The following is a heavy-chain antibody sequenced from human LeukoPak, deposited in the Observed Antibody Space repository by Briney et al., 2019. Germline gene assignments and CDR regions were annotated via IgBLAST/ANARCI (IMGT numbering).Heavy chain of an antibody. Sequence: ASVKVSCKVSGYTLTELSMHWVRQAPGKELEWMGGFDPEDGETIYAQKFQGRVTMTEDTSTDTAYMELSSLRSEDTAVYYCAKGGYYDSSGYYYGVHAFDIWGQGTMVTVSS. CDR3: AKGGYYDSSGYYYGVHAFDI. J-gene: IGHJ3*02. CDR1: GYTLTELS. CDR2: FDPEDGET. V-gene: IGHV1-24*01. D-gene: IGHD3-22*01.